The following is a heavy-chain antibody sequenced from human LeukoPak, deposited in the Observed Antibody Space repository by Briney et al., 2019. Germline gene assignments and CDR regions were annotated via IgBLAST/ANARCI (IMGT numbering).Heavy chain of an antibody. CDR1: GGSISSYY. D-gene: IGHD3-22*01. J-gene: IGHJ4*02. Sequence: SQTLSLTCTVSGGSISSYYWSWIRQPPGKGLEWIGYIYYSGSTNYNPSLKSRVTISADTSKNQFSLKLSSVTAADTAVYYCARTNYYDSSAYDYWGQGTLVTVSS. CDR2: IYYSGST. V-gene: IGHV4-59*01. CDR3: ARTNYYDSSAYDY.